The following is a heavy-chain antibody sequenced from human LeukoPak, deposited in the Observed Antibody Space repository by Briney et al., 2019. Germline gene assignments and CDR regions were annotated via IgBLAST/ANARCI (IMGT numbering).Heavy chain of an antibody. CDR1: GGSISSYY. CDR2: IYYSGST. CDR3: AREDLDWDSDAFDI. D-gene: IGHD3-9*01. V-gene: IGHV4-59*12. J-gene: IGHJ3*02. Sequence: PSETLSLTCTVSGGSISSYYWSWIRQPPGKGLEWIGYIYYSGSTNYNPSLKSRVTISVDTSKNQFSLKLSSMTAADTAMYYCAREDLDWDSDAFDIWGQGTMVTVSS.